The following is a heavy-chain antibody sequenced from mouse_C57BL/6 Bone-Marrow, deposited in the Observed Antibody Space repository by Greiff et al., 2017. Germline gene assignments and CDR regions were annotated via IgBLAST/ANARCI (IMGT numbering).Heavy chain of an antibody. CDR2: INPGSGGT. CDR1: GYAFTNYL. CDR3: ARDYDGSSFPYYYAMDY. J-gene: IGHJ4*01. Sequence: QVQLQQSGAELVRPGTSVKVSCKASGYAFTNYLIEWVKQRPGQGLEWIGVINPGSGGTNYNEKFKGKATLTADKSSSTAYMQLSSLTSEDSAVYFCARDYDGSSFPYYYAMDYWGQGTSVTVSS. V-gene: IGHV1-54*01. D-gene: IGHD1-1*01.